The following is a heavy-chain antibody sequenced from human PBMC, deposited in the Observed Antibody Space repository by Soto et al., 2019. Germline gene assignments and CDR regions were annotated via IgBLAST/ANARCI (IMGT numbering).Heavy chain of an antibody. V-gene: IGHV1-69*05. CDR3: ARGRSDFWSGYLNYYYMDV. J-gene: IGHJ6*03. Sequence: SVKVSCKASGGTFSSYAIGWVRQAPGQGLEWMGGIIPIFGTANYAQKFQGRVTMTRNTSISTAYMELSSLRSEDTAVYYCARGRSDFWSGYLNYYYMDVWGKGTTVTVSS. CDR1: GGTFSSYA. D-gene: IGHD3-3*01. CDR2: IIPIFGTA.